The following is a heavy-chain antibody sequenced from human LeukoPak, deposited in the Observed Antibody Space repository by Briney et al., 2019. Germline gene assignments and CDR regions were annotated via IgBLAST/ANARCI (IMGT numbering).Heavy chain of an antibody. Sequence: SETLSLTCTVSGGSISSSSYYWGWIRQPPGKGLEWIGSIYYSGSTYYNPSLKSRVTISEDTSKNQFSLNLSSVTAADAAVYYCARGLMVTGDAFDIWGQGTMVTVSS. V-gene: IGHV4-39*01. CDR1: GGSISSSSYY. CDR3: ARGLMVTGDAFDI. CDR2: IYYSGST. J-gene: IGHJ3*02. D-gene: IGHD3-16*01.